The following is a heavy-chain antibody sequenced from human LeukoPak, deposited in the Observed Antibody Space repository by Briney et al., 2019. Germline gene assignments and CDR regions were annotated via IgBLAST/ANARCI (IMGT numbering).Heavy chain of an antibody. D-gene: IGHD2-15*01. Sequence: SETLSLTCTVSGGSISSGGYYWSWIRQHPGKGLEWIGYIYYSGSTYYNPSLKSRVTISVDTSKNQFSLKLSSVTAADTAVYYCAGDLAGYCSGGSCYHRYFDYWGQGTLVTVSS. J-gene: IGHJ4*02. CDR2: IYYSGST. CDR1: GGSISSGGYY. CDR3: AGDLAGYCSGGSCYHRYFDY. V-gene: IGHV4-31*03.